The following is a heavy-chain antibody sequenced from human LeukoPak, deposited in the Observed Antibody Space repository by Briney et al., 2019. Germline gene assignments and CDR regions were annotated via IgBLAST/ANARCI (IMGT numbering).Heavy chain of an antibody. CDR1: GFTFSNHS. D-gene: IGHD1-26*01. V-gene: IGHV3-48*01. Sequence: GGSLRLSCAAAGFTFSNHSVSWVRQAPGKGLEWISYISWTLTTIYYADSVKGRFTISRDNGKNSLYLQMNNLRGEDTAVYYCARSPIVGPGIVGNWFDSWGQGTLVTVSS. CDR2: ISWTLTTI. CDR3: ARSPIVGPGIVGNWFDS. J-gene: IGHJ5*01.